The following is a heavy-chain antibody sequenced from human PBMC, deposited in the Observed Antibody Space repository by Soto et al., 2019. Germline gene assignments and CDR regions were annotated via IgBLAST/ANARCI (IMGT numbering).Heavy chain of an antibody. J-gene: IGHJ5*02. D-gene: IGHD5-12*01. CDR3: AGDRYGYHYNWFDP. Sequence: QVQLVQSGAEVKKPGSSVKVSCKASGGTFSSYAISWVRQAPGQGLEWMGGIIPIFGTANYAQKFQGRGTITPDESSSSACRGLSSLRTEDTAVYYCAGDRYGYHYNWFDPWGQGALVTVSS. V-gene: IGHV1-69*05. CDR2: IIPIFGTA. CDR1: GGTFSSYA.